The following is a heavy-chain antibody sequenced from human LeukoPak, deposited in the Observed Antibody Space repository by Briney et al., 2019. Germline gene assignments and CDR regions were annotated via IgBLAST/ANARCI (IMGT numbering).Heavy chain of an antibody. J-gene: IGHJ5*02. CDR2: INPNTGDT. CDR3: ARDMWQQFDWFDP. D-gene: IGHD6-13*01. Sequence: ASVKLSCKASGYTFTAYYMHWVRQAPGQGLEWMGWINPNTGDTNSAERFQGRVTMTRDSSISTAYLELSRLTSDDTAVYYCARDMWQQFDWFDPWGQGTLVTVSS. V-gene: IGHV1-2*02. CDR1: GYTFTAYY.